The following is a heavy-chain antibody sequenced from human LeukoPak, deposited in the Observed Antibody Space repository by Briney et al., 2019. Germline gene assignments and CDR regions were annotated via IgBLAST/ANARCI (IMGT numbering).Heavy chain of an antibody. CDR1: GYTFTSYD. V-gene: IGHV1-8*03. CDR3: ARVSSSLGGYYYYMDV. J-gene: IGHJ6*03. D-gene: IGHD6-6*01. Sequence: ASVKVSCKASGYTFTSYDINWVRQATGQGLEWMGWMNPNSGNTGYAQKFQGRVTITRNTSISTAYMELSSLRSEDTAVYYCARVSSSLGGYYYYMDVWGKGTTVTVSS. CDR2: MNPNSGNT.